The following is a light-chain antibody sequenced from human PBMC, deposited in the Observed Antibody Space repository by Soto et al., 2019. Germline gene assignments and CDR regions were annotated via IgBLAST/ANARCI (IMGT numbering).Light chain of an antibody. CDR1: SSDVGGYNY. CDR2: DVS. Sequence: QSALTQPRSVSGSPGQSVTISCTGTSSDVGGYNYVSWYQEQPGKAPKLMIYDVSKRPSGVPDRFSGSKSGNTASLTISGLQAEDEAYYYCCSDAGSYSYVFGTGTKLTVL. CDR3: CSDAGSYSYV. J-gene: IGLJ1*01. V-gene: IGLV2-11*01.